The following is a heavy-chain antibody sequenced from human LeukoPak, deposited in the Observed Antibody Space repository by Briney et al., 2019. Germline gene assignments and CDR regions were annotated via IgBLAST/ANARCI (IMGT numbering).Heavy chain of an antibody. CDR3: AKSFSLLLVFDY. J-gene: IGHJ4*02. Sequence: GGSLRHSCAASGFTFSSYAMSWVRQAPGKGLEWVSAISGSGGSTYYADSVKGRFTISRDNSKNTLYLQMNSLRAEDTAVYYCAKSFSLLLVFDYWGQGTLVTVSS. D-gene: IGHD2/OR15-2a*01. CDR1: GFTFSSYA. CDR2: ISGSGGST. V-gene: IGHV3-23*01.